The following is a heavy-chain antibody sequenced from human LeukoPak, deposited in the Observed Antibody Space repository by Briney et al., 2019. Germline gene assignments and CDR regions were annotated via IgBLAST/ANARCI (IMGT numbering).Heavy chain of an antibody. V-gene: IGHV4-59*01. CDR3: ARVRGYSYDSSDFDY. CDR2: IYYSGNT. D-gene: IGHD5-18*01. Sequence: PSETLSLTCTVSGDSISYYYWSWIRQPPGKGLEWIGKIYYSGNTNYNPSLKSRVTISVDKSKNQFSLKLSSVTAADTAVYYCARVRGYSYDSSDFDYWGQGTLVTVSS. CDR1: GDSISYYY. J-gene: IGHJ4*02.